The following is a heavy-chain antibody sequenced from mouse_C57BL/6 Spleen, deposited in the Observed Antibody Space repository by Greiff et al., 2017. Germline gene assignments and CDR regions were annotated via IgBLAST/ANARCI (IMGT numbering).Heavy chain of an antibody. CDR2: IYPRSGNT. D-gene: IGHD2-4*01. CDR1: GYTFTSYG. CDR3: ARLHYDYCDPFAY. Sequence: QVQLQQSGAELARPGASVKLSCKASGYTFTSYGISWVKQRTGQGLEWIGEIYPRSGNTYYNEKFKGKATLTADKSSSTAYMELRSLTSEDSAVYFCARLHYDYCDPFAYWGQGTLVTVSA. V-gene: IGHV1-81*01. J-gene: IGHJ3*01.